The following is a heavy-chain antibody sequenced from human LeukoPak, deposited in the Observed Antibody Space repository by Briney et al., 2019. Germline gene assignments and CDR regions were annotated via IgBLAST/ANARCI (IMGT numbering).Heavy chain of an antibody. V-gene: IGHV3-23*01. Sequence: PGGSLRLSCAASGFTFSSYAMSWVRQAPAKGLEWVSAISGSGGSTYYADSVKGRFTISRDNSKNTLYLQMNTLRAEDTAVYYCAKVLQVTRILACGIDVWGKGTTVSVSS. D-gene: IGHD5-18*01. J-gene: IGHJ6*04. CDR2: ISGSGGST. CDR1: GFTFSSYA. CDR3: AKVLQVTRILACGIDV.